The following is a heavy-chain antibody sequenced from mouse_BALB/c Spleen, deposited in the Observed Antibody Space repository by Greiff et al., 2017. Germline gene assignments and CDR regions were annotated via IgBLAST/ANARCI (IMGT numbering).Heavy chain of an antibody. CDR3: ARKDGNWDAMDY. CDR2: IWSGGST. D-gene: IGHD2-1*01. V-gene: IGHV2-2*02. CDR1: GFSLTSYG. J-gene: IGHJ4*01. Sequence: QVQLKQSGPGLVQPSQSLSITCTVSGFSLTSYGVHWVRQSPGKGLEWLGVIWSGGSTDYNAAFISRLSISKDNSKSQVFFKMNSLQANDTAIYYCARKDGNWDAMDYWGQGTSVTVSS.